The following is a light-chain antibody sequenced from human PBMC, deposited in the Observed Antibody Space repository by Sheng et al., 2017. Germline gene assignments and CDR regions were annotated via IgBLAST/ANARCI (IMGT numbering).Light chain of an antibody. CDR2: LAS. Sequence: DIQMTQSPSSVSASVGDRVTITCRASQSIFKWLAWYQQKPGKAPNLLIYLASSLQRGVPSRFSGXGSGTDFSLTINSLQPEDFATYFCQQTLTFPFTFGQGTKVEIK. J-gene: IGKJ2*01. V-gene: IGKV1-12*01. CDR3: QQTLTFPFT. CDR1: QSIFKW.